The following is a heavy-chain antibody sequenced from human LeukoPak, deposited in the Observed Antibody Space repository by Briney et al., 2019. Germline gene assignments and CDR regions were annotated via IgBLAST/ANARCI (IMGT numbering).Heavy chain of an antibody. D-gene: IGHD5-24*01. CDR1: GFTVSSNY. CDR2: ISGSGGST. J-gene: IGHJ3*02. CDR3: ARGDGAFDI. Sequence: PGGSLRLSCAASGFTVSSNYMSWVRQAPGKGLEWVSAISGSGGSTYYADSVKGRFTISRDNSKNTLYLQMNSLRAEDTAVYYCARGDGAFDIWGQGTMVTVSS. V-gene: IGHV3-23*01.